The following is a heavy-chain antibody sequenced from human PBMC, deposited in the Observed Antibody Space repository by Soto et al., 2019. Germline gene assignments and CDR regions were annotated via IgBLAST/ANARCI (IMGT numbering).Heavy chain of an antibody. Sequence: SETLSLTCTVSGGSISSSSYYWGWIRQPPGKGLEWIGSIYYSGSTYYNPSLKSRVTISVDTSKNQFSLKLSSVTAADTAVYHCARQFRVMYSGSYDYYYGMDVWGQGTTVTVSS. CDR2: IYYSGST. J-gene: IGHJ6*02. CDR1: GGSISSSSYY. D-gene: IGHD1-26*01. CDR3: ARQFRVMYSGSYDYYYGMDV. V-gene: IGHV4-39*01.